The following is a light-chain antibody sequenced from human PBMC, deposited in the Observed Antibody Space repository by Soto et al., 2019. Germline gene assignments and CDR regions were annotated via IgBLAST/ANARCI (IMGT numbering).Light chain of an antibody. V-gene: IGKV3-11*01. CDR3: QQRSNWPPT. CDR1: QTVGTY. CDR2: EAS. J-gene: IGKJ5*01. Sequence: DTVLTQSPGTLSLSPGEGATLSCMASQTVGTYLAWYQRKPGQAPRLLIYEASNRATGIAPRFRGSGSGTDFTLTISSVEPEDFAVYNCQQRSNWPPTFGQGTRLEIK.